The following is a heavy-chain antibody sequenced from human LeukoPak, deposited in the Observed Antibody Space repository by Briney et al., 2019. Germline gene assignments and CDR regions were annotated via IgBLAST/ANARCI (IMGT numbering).Heavy chain of an antibody. CDR2: MSSGCNSI. J-gene: IGHJ6*04. CDR3: AREDHSSNSYFYFYGMDV. V-gene: IGHV3-48*03. D-gene: IGHD6-13*01. Sequence: PGGSLRLSCRASGFTFSTYEMNWVRQAPGKGLEGVSYMSSGCNSIYYVGSVKGRFTISRDNARSSLYLQMNSLSVVDTAVYYCAREDHSSNSYFYFYGMDVWGEGTTVTVSS. CDR1: GFTFSTYE.